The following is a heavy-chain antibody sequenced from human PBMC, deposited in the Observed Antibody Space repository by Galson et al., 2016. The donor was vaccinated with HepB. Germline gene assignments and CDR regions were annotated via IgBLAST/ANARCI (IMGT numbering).Heavy chain of an antibody. CDR3: PQFCSTTSCYEAGYYPGMDV. D-gene: IGHD2-2*01. Sequence: SVKVSCKASGGTFSSYTISWVRQAPGQGLEWMGGIIPIFGTTNYAQKFQGRVTVTADESTSTAYMDLTSLTSEDTAVYYCPQFCSTTSCYEAGYYPGMDVWGQGTTVTVSS. CDR1: GGTFSSYT. V-gene: IGHV1-69*13. CDR2: IIPIFGTT. J-gene: IGHJ6*02.